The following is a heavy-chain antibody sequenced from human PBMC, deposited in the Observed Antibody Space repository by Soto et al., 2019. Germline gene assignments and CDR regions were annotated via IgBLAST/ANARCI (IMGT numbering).Heavy chain of an antibody. CDR1: GYTFTGYH. Sequence: ASVKVSCKASGYTFTGYHIHWVRQAPGQGLEWMGWINTNTGGTNYAQKFQGWVTMTRDTSINTAYVELSRLRSDDTAVYYCARWVGASNWFDPWGQGSLVTVS. D-gene: IGHD1-26*01. V-gene: IGHV1-2*04. J-gene: IGHJ5*02. CDR3: ARWVGASNWFDP. CDR2: INTNTGGT.